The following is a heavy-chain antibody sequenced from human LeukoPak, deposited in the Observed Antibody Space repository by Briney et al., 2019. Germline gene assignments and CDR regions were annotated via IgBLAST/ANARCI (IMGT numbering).Heavy chain of an antibody. CDR1: GYTFTSYG. J-gene: IGHJ5*02. CDR2: ISAYNGNT. CDR3: ARGRPTTSIAAAGVNWFDP. V-gene: IGHV1-18*01. Sequence: ASVKVSCKASGYTFTSYGISWVRQAPGQGLEWMGWISAYNGNTNYAQKLQGRVTMTTDTSTSTAYMELSSLRSGDTAVYYCARGRPTTSIAAAGVNWFDPWGQGTLVTVSS. D-gene: IGHD6-13*01.